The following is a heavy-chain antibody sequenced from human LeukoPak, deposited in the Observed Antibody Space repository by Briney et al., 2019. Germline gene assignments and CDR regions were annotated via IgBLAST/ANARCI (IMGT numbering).Heavy chain of an antibody. Sequence: PGGSLRLSCGASGFTFNNYAMSWVRQAPGKGLEWVSAISSSGDITFYADSVKGRFTISRDNSRYTLYLQMNSLRAEDAAVYYCAKDRPNYYESNGHYYRLNGDYWGQGTLVTVSS. CDR2: ISSSGDIT. J-gene: IGHJ4*02. V-gene: IGHV3-23*01. CDR3: AKDRPNYYESNGHYYRLNGDY. D-gene: IGHD3-22*01. CDR1: GFTFNNYA.